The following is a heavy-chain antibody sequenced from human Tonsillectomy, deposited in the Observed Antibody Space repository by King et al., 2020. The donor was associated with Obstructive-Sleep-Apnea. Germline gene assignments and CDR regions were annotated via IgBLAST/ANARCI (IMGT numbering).Heavy chain of an antibody. V-gene: IGHV1-18*04. CDR2: ISAYNGDT. CDR1: GYTLTRYG. J-gene: IGHJ6*02. Sequence: QLVQSGAEVKKPGASVKVSCKTSGYTLTRYGITWVRQAPGQGLEWMGWISAYNGDTNYAHNLQGRVTLTTDTSTSTAYMELRSLRSDDTAVYYCERGEHPGGGSYYDYYYGVDVWGQGTTVTVSS. CDR3: ERGEHPGGGSYYDYYYGVDV. D-gene: IGHD1-26*01.